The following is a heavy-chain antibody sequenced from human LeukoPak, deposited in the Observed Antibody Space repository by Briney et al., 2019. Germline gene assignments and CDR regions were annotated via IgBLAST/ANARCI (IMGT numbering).Heavy chain of an antibody. CDR1: GYTFTSYY. D-gene: IGHD5-24*01. J-gene: IGHJ4*02. CDR2: INLSGGST. CDR3: AREHNSRAPFDY. Sequence: ASVKVSCKASGYTFTSYYMHWVRQAPGQGLEWMGIINLSGGSTSYAQKFQGRVTMTRDTSTSTVYIELSSLRSEDTAVYYCAREHNSRAPFDYWGQGTLVTVSS. V-gene: IGHV1-46*01.